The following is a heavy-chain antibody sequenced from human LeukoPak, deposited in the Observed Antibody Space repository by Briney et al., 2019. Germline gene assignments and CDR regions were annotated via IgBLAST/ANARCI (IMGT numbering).Heavy chain of an antibody. J-gene: IGHJ4*02. D-gene: IGHD3-22*01. CDR1: GGTFSSYA. CDR3: ARSSLTYYYDSSGYYRSGTTGFFDY. Sequence: ASVKVSCEASGGTFSSYAISWVRQAPGQGLEWMGGIIPIFGTANYAQKFQGRVTITADESTSTAYMELSSLRPEDTAVYYCARSSLTYYYDSSGYYRSGTTGFFDYWGQGTLVTVSS. CDR2: IIPIFGTA. V-gene: IGHV1-69*13.